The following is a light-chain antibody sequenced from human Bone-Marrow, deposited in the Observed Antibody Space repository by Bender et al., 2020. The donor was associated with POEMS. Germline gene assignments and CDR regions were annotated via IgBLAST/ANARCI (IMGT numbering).Light chain of an antibody. Sequence: QSALTQPASVSGSPGQSITISCTHSHSDVGGDRYVSWYQQYPGKVPKSIIYEVSKRPSGIPERFSGSNSGNTATLTIGRVEAGDEADYYCQVWDSSSDHFVFGTATKVTVL. CDR3: QVWDSSSDHFV. CDR1: HSDVGGDRY. J-gene: IGLJ1*01. CDR2: EVS. V-gene: IGLV2-14*01.